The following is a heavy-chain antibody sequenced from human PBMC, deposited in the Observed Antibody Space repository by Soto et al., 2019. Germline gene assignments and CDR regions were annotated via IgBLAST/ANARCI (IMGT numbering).Heavy chain of an antibody. J-gene: IGHJ4*02. CDR2: ISGDGSST. Sequence: GGSLRLSCAGSGYTFSSQWMYWIRQVPGKGLVWVSRISGDGSSTRYADFVKGRFTISRDNAENTLYLQMNSLRAEDTAVYYCVRGAPFDFWGQGTLVTVSS. CDR3: VRGAPFDF. CDR1: GYTFSSQW. V-gene: IGHV3-74*01.